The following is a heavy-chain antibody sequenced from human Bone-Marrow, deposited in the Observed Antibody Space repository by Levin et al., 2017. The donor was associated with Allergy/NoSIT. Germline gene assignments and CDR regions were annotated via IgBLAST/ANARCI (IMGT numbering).Heavy chain of an antibody. V-gene: IGHV5-51*01. J-gene: IGHJ5*02. Sequence: KVGESLKISCKASGYSFKNDWIGWVRQMPGKGLEWMGIIYPDDSDTKYRPSFQGQVTISADKSINTAYLQWSGLKASDTAMYYCARHVGYSKSGGYYIHTWGQGTLVTVSS. D-gene: IGHD2-15*01. CDR1: GYSFKNDW. CDR3: ARHVGYSKSGGYYIHT. CDR2: IYPDDSDT.